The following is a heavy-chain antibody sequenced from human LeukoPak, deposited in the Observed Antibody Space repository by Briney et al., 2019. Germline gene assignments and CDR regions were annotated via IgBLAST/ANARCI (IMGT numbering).Heavy chain of an antibody. CDR3: AKELRDYRFRVIWFDP. CDR1: GFTFSNYA. V-gene: IGHV3-23*01. D-gene: IGHD4-11*01. J-gene: IGHJ5*02. Sequence: PGGSLRLSCAASGFTFSNYAMSWVRQAPGKGLEWVSAISGSGGSTYYAYSANVRFTISRDNSKNTLYLQMHILRAEATAIYYFAKELRDYRFRVIWFDPWGQGALVTVSS. CDR2: ISGSGGST.